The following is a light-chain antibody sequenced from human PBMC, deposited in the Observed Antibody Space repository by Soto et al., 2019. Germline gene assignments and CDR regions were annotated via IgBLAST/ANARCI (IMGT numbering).Light chain of an antibody. CDR3: QQYNSYSRA. CDR2: DAS. J-gene: IGKJ1*01. CDR1: QGISSW. Sequence: DIQMTQSPSSVSASVGDGVTITCRASQGISSWLAWYQQKPGKAPELLIYDASSLESGVPSRFSGSGSGTEFTLTISSLQPDDFATYYCQQYNSYSRAFGQGTKVDIK. V-gene: IGKV1-5*01.